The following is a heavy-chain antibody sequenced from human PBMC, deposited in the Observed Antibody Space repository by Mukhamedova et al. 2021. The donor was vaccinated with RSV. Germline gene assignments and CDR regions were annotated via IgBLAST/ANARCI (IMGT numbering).Heavy chain of an antibody. J-gene: IGHJ4*02. D-gene: IGHD2-15*01. V-gene: IGHV3-23*01. CDR2: ISGSGGST. Sequence: GKGLEWVSAISGSGGSTYYADSVKGRFTISRDNSKNTLYLQMNSLRAEDTAVYYCARGYCSGGSCFFFDYWGQGTLVTVSS. CDR3: ARGYCSGGSCFFFDY.